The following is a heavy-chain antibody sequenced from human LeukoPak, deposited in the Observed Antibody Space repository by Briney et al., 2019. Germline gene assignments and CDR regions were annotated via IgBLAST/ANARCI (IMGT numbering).Heavy chain of an antibody. D-gene: IGHD2-8*01. CDR1: GFTFSSYS. CDR3: ARVMANGVCPDY. J-gene: IGHJ4*02. V-gene: IGHV3-21*01. CDR2: ISSSSSYI. Sequence: GGSLRLSCAASGFTFSSYSMNWVRQAPGKGLEWVSSISSSSSYIYYADSVKGRFTISRDNAKNSLYLQMNSLRAEDTAVYYCARVMANGVCPDYWGQGTLVTVSS.